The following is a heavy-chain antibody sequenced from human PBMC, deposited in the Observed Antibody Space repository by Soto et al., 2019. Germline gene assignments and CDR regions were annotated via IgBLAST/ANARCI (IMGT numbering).Heavy chain of an antibody. CDR1: GFTFSNYW. CDR3: AGVAV. CDR2: IKVDGSEK. V-gene: IGHV3-7*05. J-gene: IGHJ4*02. D-gene: IGHD6-19*01. Sequence: EVQLVESGGGFGQPGGSLRLSCAASGFTFSNYWMSWVRQAPGKGLEWVANIKVDGSEKYYVDSVKGRFTISRDNAKNSLYLQMNSLRAEDTAVYYCAGVAVRGQGTLVTVSS.